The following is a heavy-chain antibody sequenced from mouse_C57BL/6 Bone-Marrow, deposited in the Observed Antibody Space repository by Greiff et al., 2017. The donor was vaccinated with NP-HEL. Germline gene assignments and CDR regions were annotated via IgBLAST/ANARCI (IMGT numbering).Heavy chain of an antibody. CDR1: GYTFTSYW. CDR2: IDPSDSYT. J-gene: IGHJ1*03. D-gene: IGHD2-4*01. Sequence: QVQLQQPGAELVMPGASVKLSCKASGYTFTSYWMHWVKQRPGQGLEWIGEIDPSDSYTNYNQKFKGKSTLTVDKSSSTAYMQLSSLTSEDSAVYYCARGEIYDYDGYWYFDVWGTGTTVTVSS. CDR3: ARGEIYDYDGYWYFDV. V-gene: IGHV1-69*01.